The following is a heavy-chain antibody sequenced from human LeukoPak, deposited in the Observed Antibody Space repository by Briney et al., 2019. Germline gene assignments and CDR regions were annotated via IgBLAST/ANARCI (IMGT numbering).Heavy chain of an antibody. Sequence: GGSLRLSCAASGFTFSGHNMNWIRQAPGKGLEWVAYIWGSGSNTYYADSVKGRFTISRDNVNNSLYLQMNSLRAEDTAVYYCARGPSGSYDYWGQGTLVTVSS. V-gene: IGHV3-11*01. J-gene: IGHJ4*02. CDR3: ARGPSGSYDY. D-gene: IGHD1-26*01. CDR2: IWGSGSNT. CDR1: GFTFSGHN.